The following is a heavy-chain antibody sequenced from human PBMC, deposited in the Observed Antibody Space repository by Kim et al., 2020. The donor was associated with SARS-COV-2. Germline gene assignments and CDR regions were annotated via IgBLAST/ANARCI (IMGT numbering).Heavy chain of an antibody. CDR1: GFTFSSYA. D-gene: IGHD7-27*01. V-gene: IGHV3-23*01. CDR2: ISGSGTGT. CDR3: AKTGSPGDEGNYWYFDL. Sequence: GGSLRLSCAASGFTFSSYAMNWVRQAPGEGLDWVSGISGSGTGTKYADSVKGRVTISRDNSKNTLYLQMNSLRAEDTAVYYCAKTGSPGDEGNYWYFDL. J-gene: IGHJ2*01.